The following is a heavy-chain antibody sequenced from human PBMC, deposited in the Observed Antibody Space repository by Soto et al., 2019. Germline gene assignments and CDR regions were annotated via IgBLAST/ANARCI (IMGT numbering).Heavy chain of an antibody. J-gene: IGHJ6*02. CDR2: IYSGST. V-gene: IGHV4-39*01. Sequence: PSETLSLTCTVSGGSISSSSYSWGWIRQPPGKGLEWIVTIYSGSTYYDPSLKSRVTISVDTSKNQFSLNFSSVTAADTAVYYCARLAGYCISSSCYAHYAMDVWGQGTTVS. CDR3: ARLAGYCISSSCYAHYAMDV. CDR1: GGSISSSSYS. D-gene: IGHD2-15*01.